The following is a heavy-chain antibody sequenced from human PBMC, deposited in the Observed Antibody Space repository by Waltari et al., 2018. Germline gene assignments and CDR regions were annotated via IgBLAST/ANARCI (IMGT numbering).Heavy chain of an antibody. CDR3: ARGGYCSGGSCYIFDY. CDR1: GYTFTSYD. CDR2: MNPISGNT. V-gene: IGHV1-8*01. D-gene: IGHD2-15*01. J-gene: IGHJ4*02. Sequence: QVQLVQSGAEVKKPGASVKVSCKASGYTFTSYDINWVRQATGQGLEWMGWMNPISGNTGYAQKFQGRVTMTRNTSISTAYMELSSLRSEDTAVYYCARGGYCSGGSCYIFDYWGQGTLVTVSS.